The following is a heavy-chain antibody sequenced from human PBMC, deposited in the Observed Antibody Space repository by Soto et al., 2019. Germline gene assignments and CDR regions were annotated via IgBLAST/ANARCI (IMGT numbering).Heavy chain of an antibody. CDR3: VRDDVYCGGGRCYGVPMDV. V-gene: IGHV3-66*01. CDR1: GFTVSRYY. D-gene: IGHD2-15*01. Sequence: GGSLRLSCAVSGFTVSRYYMSWVRQPPGKGPEWVALFDNGGNTYYAESVKGRFTISRDSSENTPDLQLNSLRAEDTAVYYCVRDDVYCGGGRCYGVPMDVWAKRTTVTVSS. J-gene: IGHJ6*03. CDR2: FDNGGNT.